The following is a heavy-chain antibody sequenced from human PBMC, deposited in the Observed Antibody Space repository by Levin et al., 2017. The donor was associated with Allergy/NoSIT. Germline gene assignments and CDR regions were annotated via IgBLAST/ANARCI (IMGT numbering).Heavy chain of an antibody. Sequence: GGSLRLSCAASGFTVSSNYMSWVRQAPGKGLEWVSVIYSGGSTYYADSVKGRFTISRDNSKNTLYLQMNSLRAEDTAVYYCAKSPPYYDSSGYPDYWGQGTLVTVSS. CDR1: GFTVSSNY. CDR2: IYSGGST. CDR3: AKSPPYYDSSGYPDY. J-gene: IGHJ4*02. D-gene: IGHD3-22*01. V-gene: IGHV3-53*01.